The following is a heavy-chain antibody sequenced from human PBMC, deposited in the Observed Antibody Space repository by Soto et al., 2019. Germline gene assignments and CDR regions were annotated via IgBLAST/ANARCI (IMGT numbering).Heavy chain of an antibody. J-gene: IGHJ3*02. CDR1: GFTFSSYW. CDR3: VRDLGGPKQFDALDI. V-gene: IGHV3-74*01. Sequence: EVQLVESGGGLVQPGGSLRLSCAASGFTFSSYWMHWVRKAPWTGLVWVSRINSDGSSTSYADYVKGRFTISRDNAKNTLYLQMNSLRAEDTAVYYGVRDLGGPKQFDALDIWGRWTMVTVSS. D-gene: IGHD2-15*01. CDR2: INSDGSST.